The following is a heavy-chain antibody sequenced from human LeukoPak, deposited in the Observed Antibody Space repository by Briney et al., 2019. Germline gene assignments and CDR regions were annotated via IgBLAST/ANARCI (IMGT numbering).Heavy chain of an antibody. CDR2: INAGNGNT. Sequence: ASVNVSCKASGGTFSSYAISWVRQAPGQRLEWMGWINAGNGNTKYSQKFQGRVTITRDTSASTAYMELSSLRSEDTAVYYCAFADSSGYYFVLDYWGQGTLVTVSS. CDR3: AFADSSGYYFVLDY. J-gene: IGHJ4*02. CDR1: GGTFSSYA. D-gene: IGHD3-22*01. V-gene: IGHV1-3*01.